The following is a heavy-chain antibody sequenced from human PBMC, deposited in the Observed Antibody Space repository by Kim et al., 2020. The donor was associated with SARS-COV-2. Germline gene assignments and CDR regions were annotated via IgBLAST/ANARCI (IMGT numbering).Heavy chain of an antibody. D-gene: IGHD3-10*01. CDR1: GITFSNYW. V-gene: IGHV3-74*01. Sequence: GGSLRLSCAASGITFSNYWMHWVRQVPGKGLVWVSRINNDGSYTCYADSVKGRFTISRDNAKNTLFLQMNSLRAEDTAVYYCRLWSCAIDYWGQGSLVTVSS. CDR3: RLWSCAIDY. J-gene: IGHJ4*02. CDR2: INNDGSYT.